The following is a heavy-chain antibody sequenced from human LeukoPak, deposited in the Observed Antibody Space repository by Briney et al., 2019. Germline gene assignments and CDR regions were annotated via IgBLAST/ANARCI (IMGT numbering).Heavy chain of an antibody. J-gene: IGHJ4*02. D-gene: IGHD3-22*01. V-gene: IGHV3-66*01. CDR1: GFTVSVNY. CDR2: IYSGGNT. Sequence: GGSLRLSCAAFGFTVSVNYLSWVRQAPGKGLECVSVIYSGGNTYYADSVKGRFTISRDNSKNTLYLQMNSLRAEDTAVYYCARKTDSGGQGDYWGPGTLVTVSS. CDR3: ARKTDSGGQGDY.